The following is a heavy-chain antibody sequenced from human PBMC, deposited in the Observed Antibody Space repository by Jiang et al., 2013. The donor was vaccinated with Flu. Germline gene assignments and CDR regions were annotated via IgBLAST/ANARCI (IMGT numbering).Heavy chain of an antibody. Sequence: KPTQTLTLTCTVSGFSLRIPRMGVSWIRQPPGKALEWLAHIFSNDEKSYSTSLRSRLTVSKDTSKSQVVLTMTNMVPMDTATYFCARNIDYYGSGAYDYWGQGTLVTVSS. CDR2: IFSNDEK. CDR1: GFSLRIPRMG. D-gene: IGHD3-10*01. CDR3: ARNIDYYGSGAYDY. V-gene: IGHV2-26*01. J-gene: IGHJ4*02.